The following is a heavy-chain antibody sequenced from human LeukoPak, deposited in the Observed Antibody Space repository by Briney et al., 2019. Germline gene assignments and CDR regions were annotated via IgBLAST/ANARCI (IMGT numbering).Heavy chain of an antibody. CDR1: EMSFSAYY. V-gene: IGHV4-34*01. D-gene: IGHD6-19*01. Sequence: KPSETLSLTCAVSEMSFSAYYWNWIRRSPGKGLEWIGEINYGGSTKYTPSLEGRGTILIDTSKNQFSLKLTSVTAADTAVYYCARGFPPGSGSRGSHAFDVWGQGTMVTVSS. J-gene: IGHJ3*01. CDR3: ARGFPPGSGSRGSHAFDV. CDR2: INYGGST.